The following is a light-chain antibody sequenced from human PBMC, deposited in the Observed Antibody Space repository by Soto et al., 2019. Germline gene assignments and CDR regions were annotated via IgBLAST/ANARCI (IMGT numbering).Light chain of an antibody. CDR2: YTS. CDR1: RTVSTN. CDR3: QQYNNWPPGAT. Sequence: DIVMTQSPATLSVSPGERATLSCRASRTVSTNLAWYQQKPGQAPRLLIYYTSTRVTGIPARFSGSGSGKEFTLTISSLQSEDFAVYSCQQYNNWPPGATFGPGTKVEIK. J-gene: IGKJ3*01. V-gene: IGKV3-15*01.